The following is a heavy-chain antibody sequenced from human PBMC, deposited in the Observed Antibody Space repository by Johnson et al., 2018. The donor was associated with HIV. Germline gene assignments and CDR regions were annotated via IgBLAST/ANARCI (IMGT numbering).Heavy chain of an antibody. D-gene: IGHD3-16*01. CDR2: TGCDGTQS. CDR1: GFTFSSYG. V-gene: IGHV3-30*19. Sequence: QMQLVESGGGVVQPGGSLRLSCAASGFTFSSYGMHWVRQAPGKGLEWVAFTGCDGTQSYYADSPKGRFTISRDNFKKTLYLQMNSLRAEDTAVYYCARPLGPPLWHDAFDIWGQGTMVTVSS. J-gene: IGHJ3*02. CDR3: ARPLGPPLWHDAFDI.